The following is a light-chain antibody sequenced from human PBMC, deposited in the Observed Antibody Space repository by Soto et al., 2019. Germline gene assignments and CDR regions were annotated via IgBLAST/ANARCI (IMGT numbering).Light chain of an antibody. CDR1: QSISSW. J-gene: IGKJ5*01. Sequence: DIQMTQSPSTLSASVGDRVTITCRASQSISSWLAWYQQKPGKAPKLLIYDASSLESGVPSRFSGSGSGTEFTLTISSLQPDDFATYYCQKYNSLPITCGQGTQLEIK. CDR2: DAS. V-gene: IGKV1-5*01. CDR3: QKYNSLPIT.